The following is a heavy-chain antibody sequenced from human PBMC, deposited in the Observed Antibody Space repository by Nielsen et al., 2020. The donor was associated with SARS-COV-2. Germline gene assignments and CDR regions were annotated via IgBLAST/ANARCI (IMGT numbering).Heavy chain of an antibody. Sequence: GESLKISCAASGFTFSSYGMHWVRQAPGKGLEWVAVIWYDGSNKYYADSVKGRFTISRDNSKNTLYLQMSSLRAEDTAVYYCVKAASIAAPLDPWGQGTLVTVSS. D-gene: IGHD6-6*01. CDR3: VKAASIAAPLDP. V-gene: IGHV3-30*02. J-gene: IGHJ5*02. CDR2: IWYDGSNK. CDR1: GFTFSSYG.